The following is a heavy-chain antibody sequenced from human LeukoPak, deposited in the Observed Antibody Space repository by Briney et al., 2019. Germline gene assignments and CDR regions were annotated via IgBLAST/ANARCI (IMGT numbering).Heavy chain of an antibody. V-gene: IGHV3-53*01. Sequence: GGSLRLSCAATGLTVSSNYMSWVRQAPGKGLEWVSVIYKGGSIYYADSVKGRFTISRDNSKNTVYLQMKSLRAEDTAVYYCASRGPGYYFDYWGQGTLVTVSS. J-gene: IGHJ4*02. CDR1: GLTVSSNY. CDR3: ASRGPGYYFDY. CDR2: IYKGGSI. D-gene: IGHD1-14*01.